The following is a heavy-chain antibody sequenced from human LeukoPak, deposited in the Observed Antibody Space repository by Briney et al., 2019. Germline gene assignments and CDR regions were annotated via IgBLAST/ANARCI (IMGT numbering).Heavy chain of an antibody. CDR3: ARYSEAFDI. CDR1: GGSISGFY. CDR2: IYYTGIT. D-gene: IGHD3-3*01. Sequence: SETLSLTCTVSGGSISGFYWNWIRQPPGKGLEWIGYIYYTGITNYNPSLKSRVSMSVDTSNNQFSLQLNSVTPEDTAVYYCARYSEAFDIWGQGTMVTVSS. V-gene: IGHV4-59*12. J-gene: IGHJ3*02.